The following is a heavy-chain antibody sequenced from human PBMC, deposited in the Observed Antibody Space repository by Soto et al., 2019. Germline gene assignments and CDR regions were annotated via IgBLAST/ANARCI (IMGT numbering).Heavy chain of an antibody. V-gene: IGHV4-59*12. Sequence: PSETLSLTCTVSGGSISGYYWSWIRQPPGKGLEWIGYIYHSGSTYYNPSLESRVTISVDRSKNQFSLKLSSVTAADTAGYYCTRTECGSFEHWGQGTLVTVSS. CDR3: TRTECGSFEH. J-gene: IGHJ4*01. CDR1: GGSISGYY. D-gene: IGHD1-1*01. CDR2: IYHSGST.